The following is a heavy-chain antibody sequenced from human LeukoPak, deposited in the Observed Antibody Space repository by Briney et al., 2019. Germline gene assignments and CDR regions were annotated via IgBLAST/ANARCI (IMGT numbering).Heavy chain of an antibody. D-gene: IGHD3-10*01. Sequence: GGSLRLSCAASGFTFSSYWMSWVRQAPGKGLEWVANIKQDGSEKYYVDSVKGRFTISRDNAKNSLYLQMNSLRAEDTAVYYCARDGQLAVRELFIWGQGTLVTVSS. CDR2: IKQDGSEK. CDR3: ARDGQLAVRELFI. J-gene: IGHJ4*02. V-gene: IGHV3-7*01. CDR1: GFTFSSYW.